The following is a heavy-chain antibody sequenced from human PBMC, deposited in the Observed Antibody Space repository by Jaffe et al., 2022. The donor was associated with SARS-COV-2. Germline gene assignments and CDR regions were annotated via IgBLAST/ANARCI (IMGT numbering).Heavy chain of an antibody. V-gene: IGHV1-18*01. D-gene: IGHD6-19*01. J-gene: IGHJ5*02. CDR1: GFTLATSG. Sequence: QVQLLQSATEVKKPGASVKVSCEASGFTLATSGVNWVRQAPGHGLEWLGWISAYNTATNPARSLQGRVTVTTDKSLHIAYMELKTLTSDDSAIYYCARGMSSGRQHWFDPWGQGTLVIVSS. CDR2: ISAYNTAT. CDR3: ARGMSSGRQHWFDP.